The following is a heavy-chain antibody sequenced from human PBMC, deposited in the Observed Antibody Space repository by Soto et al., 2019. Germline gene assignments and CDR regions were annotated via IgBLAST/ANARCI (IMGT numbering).Heavy chain of an antibody. CDR2: ISGSGGST. D-gene: IGHD4-17*01. V-gene: IGHV3-23*01. Sequence: GVSLRLSYAASGFAFIGLWVRWVIQDPGKGLEWVSAISGSGGSTYYADSVKGRFTISRDHSKNTLYLQMNSLRAEDTAVYYCARANYGASGAFDIWRQGTIVTVSS. CDR1: GFAFIGLW. CDR3: ARANYGASGAFDI. J-gene: IGHJ3*02.